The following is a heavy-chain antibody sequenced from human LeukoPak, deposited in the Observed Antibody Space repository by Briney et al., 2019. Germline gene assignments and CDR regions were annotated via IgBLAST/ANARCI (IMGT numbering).Heavy chain of an antibody. CDR3: ARGSGSYPPRYYMDV. V-gene: IGHV1-69*05. Sequence: ASAKVSCKASGGTFSSYAISWVRQAPGQGLEWMGGIIPIFGTANYAQKFQGRVTITTDESTSTAYMELSSLRSEDTAVYYCARGSGSYPPRYYMDVWGKGTTVTVSS. CDR1: GGTFSSYA. CDR2: IIPIFGTA. J-gene: IGHJ6*03. D-gene: IGHD3-10*01.